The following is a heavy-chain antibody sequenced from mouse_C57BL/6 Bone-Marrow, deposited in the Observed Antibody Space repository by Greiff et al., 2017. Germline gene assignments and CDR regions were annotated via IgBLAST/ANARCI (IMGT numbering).Heavy chain of an antibody. D-gene: IGHD1-1*01. CDR1: GYTFTDYN. J-gene: IGHJ2*01. Sequence: EVQLQESGPELVKPGASVKIPCKASGYTFTDYNMDWVKQSHGKSLEWIGDINPNNGGTIYNQKFKGKATLTVDKSSSTAYMELRSLTSEDTAVYYCARTVHYYGQSGYYFDYWGQGTTLTVSS. CDR2: INPNNGGT. V-gene: IGHV1-18*01. CDR3: ARTVHYYGQSGYYFDY.